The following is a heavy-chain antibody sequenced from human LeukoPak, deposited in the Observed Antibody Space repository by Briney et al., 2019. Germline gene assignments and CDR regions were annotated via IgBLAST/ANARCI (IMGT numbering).Heavy chain of an antibody. D-gene: IGHD2-2*02. Sequence: GGSQRLSCAASGFAFNSYGMHWVRQAPGKGLEGVAVVWFDGTNKYYADSVKGRFTISRDNSKNALYLQMNSLRAEDTAVYYCARRLYCSGTDCYTGPDAFDIWGQGTMVTVSS. V-gene: IGHV3-33*01. J-gene: IGHJ3*02. CDR2: VWFDGTNK. CDR1: GFAFNSYG. CDR3: ARRLYCSGTDCYTGPDAFDI.